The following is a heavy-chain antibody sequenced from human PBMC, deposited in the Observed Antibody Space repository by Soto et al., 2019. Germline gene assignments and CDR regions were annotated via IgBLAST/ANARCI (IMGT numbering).Heavy chain of an antibody. D-gene: IGHD1-1*01. CDR3: ARDRLRYNWNDCPYYYYGMDV. CDR2: ISYDGSNK. Sequence: QVQLVESGGGVVQPGRSLRLSCAASGFTFSSYAMHWVRQAPGKGLEWVAVISYDGSNKYYADSVKGRFTISRDNSKNTLYLKMNSLRTEDTAVYYCARDRLRYNWNDCPYYYYGMDVWGQGTTVTVAS. J-gene: IGHJ6*02. V-gene: IGHV3-30-3*01. CDR1: GFTFSSYA.